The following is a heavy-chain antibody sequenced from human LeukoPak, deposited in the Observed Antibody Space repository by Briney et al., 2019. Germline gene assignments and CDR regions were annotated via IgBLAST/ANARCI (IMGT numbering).Heavy chain of an antibody. D-gene: IGHD5-18*01. J-gene: IGHJ4*02. CDR3: ARDKEHTYGRCFGH. CDR1: GGSISTYY. Sequence: PSETLSLTSTVSGGSISTYYWSWLRQPPGGGLEWIGFSYYNGNTNTNYNPSLKSRVTISVDTSKNQFTLELSSVTAADTAVYYCARDKEHTYGRCFGHWGQGTLVTVSS. CDR2: SYYNGNT. V-gene: IGHV4-59*01.